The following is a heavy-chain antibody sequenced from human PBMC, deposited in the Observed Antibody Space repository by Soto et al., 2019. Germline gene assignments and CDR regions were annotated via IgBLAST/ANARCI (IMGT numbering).Heavy chain of an antibody. CDR2: INAGNGNT. V-gene: IGHV1-3*01. CDR1: GYTFTSYA. J-gene: IGHJ4*02. D-gene: IGHD6-19*01. Sequence: QVQLVQSGAEVKKPGASVKVSCKASGYTFTSYAMHWVRQAPGQRLEWMGWINAGNGNTKYSQKFQGRVTITTDTSGSTAYMELTSLRSEDTAVYYCARDGAVAGDSNFDYWGQGTLVTVSS. CDR3: ARDGAVAGDSNFDY.